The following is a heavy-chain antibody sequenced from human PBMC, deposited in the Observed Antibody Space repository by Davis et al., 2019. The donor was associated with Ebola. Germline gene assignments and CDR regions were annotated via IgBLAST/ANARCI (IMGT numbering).Heavy chain of an antibody. D-gene: IGHD1-1*01. V-gene: IGHV3-23*01. Sequence: PGGSLRLSCAASGFTFSSYAMSWVRQAPGKGLEWVSAISGSGGSTYYADSVKGRFTISRDNSKNTLYLQMNSLRAEDTAVYYCAKDQERTGTTDYYGMDVWGQGTTVTVSS. J-gene: IGHJ6*02. CDR3: AKDQERTGTTDYYGMDV. CDR1: GFTFSSYA. CDR2: ISGSGGST.